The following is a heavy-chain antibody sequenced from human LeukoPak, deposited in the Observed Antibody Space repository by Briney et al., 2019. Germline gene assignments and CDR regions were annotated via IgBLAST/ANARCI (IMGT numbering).Heavy chain of an antibody. D-gene: IGHD3-9*01. V-gene: IGHV3-30*01. J-gene: IGHJ4*02. CDR1: GFTFSSYA. CDR2: ISYDGSNK. CDR3: ARSRYFDWLFPFDY. Sequence: GGSLRLSCAASGFTFSSYAMHWVRQAPGKGLEWVAVISYDGSNKYYADSVKGRFTISRDNPKNTLYLQMISLRAEDTAVYYCARSRYFDWLFPFDYWGQGTLVTVSS.